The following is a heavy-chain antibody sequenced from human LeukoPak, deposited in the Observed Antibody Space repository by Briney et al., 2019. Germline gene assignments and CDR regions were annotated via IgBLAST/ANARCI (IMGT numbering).Heavy chain of an antibody. V-gene: IGHV1-18*04. D-gene: IGHD2-2*01. CDR3: ARDCSSTSCYAYYYYYGMDV. J-gene: IGHJ6*04. CDR1: GYTFTSYG. Sequence: ASVKVSCKASGYTFTSYGISWVRQAPGQGLEWMGWISAYNGNTNYAQKLQGRVTMTTDTSTSTAYMELRSLRSDDTAVYYCARDCSSTSCYAYYYYYGMDVWGKGTTVTVSS. CDR2: ISAYNGNT.